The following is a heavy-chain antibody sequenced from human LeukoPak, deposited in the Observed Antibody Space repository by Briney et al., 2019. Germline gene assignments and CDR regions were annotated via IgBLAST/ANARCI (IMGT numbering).Heavy chain of an antibody. Sequence: GESLKISFKGSGXSFTSYCIGWVRQMPGKGLEWMGIIYPGDSDTRYRPSFQGQVTISADKSSSTAYLQWSSLKASDTAMYYCAIPSARGYYYGMDVWGQGTTVTVSS. CDR3: AIPSARGYYYGMDV. V-gene: IGHV5-51*01. CDR1: GXSFTSYC. J-gene: IGHJ6*02. CDR2: IYPGDSDT. D-gene: IGHD3-10*01.